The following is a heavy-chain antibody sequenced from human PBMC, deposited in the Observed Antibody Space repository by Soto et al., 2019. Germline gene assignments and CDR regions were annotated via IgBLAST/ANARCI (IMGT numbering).Heavy chain of an antibody. Sequence: EVQLVESGGGLVQPGGSLRLSCAASGFTFSTYKMNWVRQAPGKGLEWVSYISSSSSTIYYADSVKGRCTISRDNAKNSLYLQMNSLRDEDTAVYYCARDAYDYDDTSGYYRHWGQGTLVTVSS. CDR3: ARDAYDYDDTSGYYRH. D-gene: IGHD3-22*01. CDR1: GFTFSTYK. CDR2: ISSSSSTI. J-gene: IGHJ4*02. V-gene: IGHV3-48*02.